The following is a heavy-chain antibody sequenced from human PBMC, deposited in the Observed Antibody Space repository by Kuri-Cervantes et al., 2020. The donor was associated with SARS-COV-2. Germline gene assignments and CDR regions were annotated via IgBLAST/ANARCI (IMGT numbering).Heavy chain of an antibody. Sequence: GGSLRLSCAAAGFTFSSYAMSWVRQAPGKGLEWVSATSGSGGSTNYADSVKGRFTISRDNSKNTLYLQMYSLRAEDTAVYYCAAQGMVRAPLWGQGTLVTVSS. CDR2: TSGSGGST. CDR1: GFTFSSYA. J-gene: IGHJ4*02. CDR3: AAQGMVRAPL. V-gene: IGHV3-23*01. D-gene: IGHD3-10*01.